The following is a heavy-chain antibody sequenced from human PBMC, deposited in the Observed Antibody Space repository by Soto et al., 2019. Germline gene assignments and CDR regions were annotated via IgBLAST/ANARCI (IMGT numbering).Heavy chain of an antibody. Sequence: GASVKVSCKASGYTFTSYDINWVRQATGQGLEWMGWMNPNSGNTGYAQKFQGRVTMTRNTSTSTAYMELRSLRSDDTAVYYCARDGAGSFADYWGQGTLVTVSS. J-gene: IGHJ4*02. CDR1: GYTFTSYD. V-gene: IGHV1-8*01. CDR2: MNPNSGNT. D-gene: IGHD3-16*01. CDR3: ARDGAGSFADY.